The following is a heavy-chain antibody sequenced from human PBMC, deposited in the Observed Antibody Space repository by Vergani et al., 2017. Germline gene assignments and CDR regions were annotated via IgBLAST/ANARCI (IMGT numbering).Heavy chain of an antibody. Sequence: QVQLVQSGAEVKKPGASVKVSCKASGYTFTSYGISWVRQAPGQGLEWMGWISAYNGNTNYAQKLQGRVTMTTDPSPSTAYMELRSLRSDDTAVYYCARXGMVVAATRGNYYYGMDVWGQGTTVTVSS. V-gene: IGHV1-18*01. CDR2: ISAYNGNT. J-gene: IGHJ6*02. CDR1: GYTFTSYG. CDR3: ARXGMVVAATRGNYYYGMDV. D-gene: IGHD2-15*01.